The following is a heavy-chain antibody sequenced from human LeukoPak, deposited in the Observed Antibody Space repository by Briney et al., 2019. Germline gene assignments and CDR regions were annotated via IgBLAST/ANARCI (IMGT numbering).Heavy chain of an antibody. V-gene: IGHV3-30*04. CDR2: ISSDGSNK. CDR3: ARAFCSGATCYSMDY. Sequence: GGSLRPSCAASTLTSSSYAMHSVRLASAKGLEWVPVISSDGSNKYYADSVKGRFTISRDNAKNTLYLQMNSLRAEDTAVYYCARAFCSGATCYSMDYWGQGTLVTVSS. D-gene: IGHD2-15*01. J-gene: IGHJ4*02. CDR1: TLTSSSYA.